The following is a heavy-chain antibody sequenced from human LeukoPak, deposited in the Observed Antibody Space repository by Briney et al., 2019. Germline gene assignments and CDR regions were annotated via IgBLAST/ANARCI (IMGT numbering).Heavy chain of an antibody. CDR1: GGTFSSYA. D-gene: IGHD1-14*01. V-gene: IGHV1-69*04. Sequence: SVKVSCKASGGTFSSYAISWVRQAPGQGLEWMGRIIPILGIANYAQKFQGRVTITADKSTSTAYMELSSLRSEDTAVYYCARGRRRNHYYYYYMDVWGKGTTVTVSS. CDR3: ARGRRRNHYYYYYMDV. J-gene: IGHJ6*03. CDR2: IIPILGIA.